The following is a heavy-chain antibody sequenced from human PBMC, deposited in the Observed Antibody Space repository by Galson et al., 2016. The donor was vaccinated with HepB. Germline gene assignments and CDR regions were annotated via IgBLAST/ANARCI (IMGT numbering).Heavy chain of an antibody. CDR2: VSDDGNNK. CDR1: GFTFRRYG. V-gene: IGHV3-30*18. Sequence: SLRLSCAASGFTFRRYGMHWVRLTPGVGLEWVAAVSDDGNNKEYGDSVRGRFTISRDNSQNTVSLEMNSLRVEDTAVYYCAKDVRAQFEAGTLWGRGTLVTVSS. J-gene: IGHJ4*02. D-gene: IGHD1-1*01. CDR3: AKDVRAQFEAGTL.